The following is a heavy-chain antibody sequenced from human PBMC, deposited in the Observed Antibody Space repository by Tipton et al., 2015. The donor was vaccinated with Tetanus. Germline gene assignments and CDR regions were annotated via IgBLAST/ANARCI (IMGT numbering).Heavy chain of an antibody. D-gene: IGHD3-10*01. V-gene: IGHV3-48*02. Sequence: LSLTCTVSGGSISSYYWSWIRQPPGKGLEWVSYISSSSSTIYYADSVKGRFTISRDNAKNSLYLQMNSLRDEDTAVYYCARIYGSGSYYPEYYFDYWGQGTLVTVSS. J-gene: IGHJ4*02. CDR1: GGSISSYY. CDR3: ARIYGSGSYYPEYYFDY. CDR2: ISSSSSTI.